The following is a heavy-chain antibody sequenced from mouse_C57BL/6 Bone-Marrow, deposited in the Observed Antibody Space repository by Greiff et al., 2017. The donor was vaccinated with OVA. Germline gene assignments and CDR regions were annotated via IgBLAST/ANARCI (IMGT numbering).Heavy chain of an antibody. CDR3: TSLWLRRGGY. V-gene: IGHV14-4*01. D-gene: IGHD2-2*01. CDR1: GFNIKDDY. Sequence: EVKLQESGAELVRPGASVKLSCTASGFNIKDDYMHWVKQRPEQGLEWIGWIDPENGDTEYASKFQGKATITADTSSNTAYLQLSSLTSEDTAVYYCTSLWLRRGGYWGQGTTLTVSS. J-gene: IGHJ2*01. CDR2: IDPENGDT.